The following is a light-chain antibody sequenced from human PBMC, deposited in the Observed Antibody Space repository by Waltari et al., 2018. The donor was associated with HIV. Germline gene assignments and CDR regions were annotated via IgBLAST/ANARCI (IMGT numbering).Light chain of an antibody. J-gene: IGKJ1*01. V-gene: IGKV1-5*03. CDR2: KAS. CDR1: QSVSIW. CDR3: QRYNSDLWA. Sequence: DIQMTQSPTTLSASVGDRVTITCRASQSVSIWLAWYQQKPGKDPKLLIYKASNLVTGVPSRFTGSGSETEFTLTISSLQPDDSATYYCQRYNSDLWAFGQGTKVEIK.